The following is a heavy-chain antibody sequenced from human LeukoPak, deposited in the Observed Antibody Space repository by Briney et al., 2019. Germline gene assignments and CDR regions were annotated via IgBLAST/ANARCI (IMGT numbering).Heavy chain of an antibody. D-gene: IGHD6-13*01. Sequence: GESLKISCKGSGYSFTSYWIGWVRQMPGKGLEWMGIIYPGDSDTRYSQSFQGQVTISADKSISTAYLQWSSLKASDTAMYYCARHPRIAAAGHYYYYYMDVWGKGTTVTVSS. CDR3: ARHPRIAAAGHYYYYYMDV. V-gene: IGHV5-51*01. J-gene: IGHJ6*03. CDR1: GYSFTSYW. CDR2: IYPGDSDT.